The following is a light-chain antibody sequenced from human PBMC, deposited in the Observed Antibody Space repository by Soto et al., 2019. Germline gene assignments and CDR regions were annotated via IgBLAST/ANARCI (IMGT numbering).Light chain of an antibody. CDR1: QSIKNY. Sequence: DIQMTQSPSSLSASVGDRVTITCRASQSIKNYINWYQQKAGKAPNVLIYDASNLQSGVPSRFSGSGSRTDFTLTINSLQPEDFATYYCQQTYSIPLTFGRGTKVEIK. J-gene: IGKJ4*01. CDR3: QQTYSIPLT. CDR2: DAS. V-gene: IGKV1-39*01.